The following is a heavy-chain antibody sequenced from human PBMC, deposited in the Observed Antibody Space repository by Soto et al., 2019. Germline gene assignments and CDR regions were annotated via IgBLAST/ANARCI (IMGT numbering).Heavy chain of an antibody. CDR3: ARDGRWLPRDGVRSSFYFYY. V-gene: IGHV3-33*01. CDR1: GFNFSSYV. J-gene: IGHJ4*02. CDR2: IWYDGGNK. Sequence: QLQLVESGGGVVQPGRSLRLSCAASGFNFSSYVMHWVRQAPGKGREWVAVIWYDGGNKYYAESVKGRFTFSRDYSKKPLYLQMNSGRAEFRAGYYCARDGRWLPRDGVRSSFYFYYWGQGSRVTFSS. D-gene: IGHD3-10*01.